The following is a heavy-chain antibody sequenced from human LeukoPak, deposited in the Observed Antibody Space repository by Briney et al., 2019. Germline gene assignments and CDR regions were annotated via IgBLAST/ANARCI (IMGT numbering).Heavy chain of an antibody. CDR2: IYSGGST. V-gene: IGHV3-53*01. D-gene: IGHD6-13*01. Sequence: GGSLRLSFAASGFTVSSNYMSWVRQAPGKGLEWVSVIYSGGSTYYADSVKGRFTITRDNSKNTLYLQMNSLRAEDTAVYYCARRSSSKDYWGQGTLVTVSS. J-gene: IGHJ4*02. CDR3: ARRSSSKDY. CDR1: GFTVSSNY.